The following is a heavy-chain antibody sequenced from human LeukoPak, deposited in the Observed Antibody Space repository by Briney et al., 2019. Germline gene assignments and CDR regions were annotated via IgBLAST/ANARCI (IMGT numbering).Heavy chain of an antibody. CDR3: AKDRQQLSGGCFDY. V-gene: IGHV3-30*18. CDR2: ISYDGSNK. CDR1: GFTFSSYG. D-gene: IGHD6-13*01. Sequence: GGSLRLSCAASGFTFSSYGIHWVRQAPGKGLEWVAVISYDGSNKYYADSVKGRFTISRDNSKNTLYLQMNSLRAEDTAVYYCAKDRQQLSGGCFDYWGQGTLVTVSS. J-gene: IGHJ4*02.